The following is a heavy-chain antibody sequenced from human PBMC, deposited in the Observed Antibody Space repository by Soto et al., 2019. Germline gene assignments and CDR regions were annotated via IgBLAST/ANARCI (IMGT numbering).Heavy chain of an antibody. J-gene: IGHJ2*01. CDR2: ISYSGST. Sequence: QVQLQESGPGLVKPSETLSLTCTVSGGSMESYFWSWIRQPPGKGLEWIGYISYSGSTNYNPSVMSRVTISVDTSKGQFSLTLSSVTAADTAVYYCARHASIAVAGFWYFDIWGRGTLVSVSS. V-gene: IGHV4-59*08. D-gene: IGHD6-19*01. CDR1: GGSMESYF. CDR3: ARHASIAVAGFWYFDI.